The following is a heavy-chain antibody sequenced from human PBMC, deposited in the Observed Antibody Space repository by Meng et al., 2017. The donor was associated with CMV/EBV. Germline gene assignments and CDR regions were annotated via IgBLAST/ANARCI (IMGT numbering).Heavy chain of an antibody. J-gene: IGHJ5*02. D-gene: IGHD6-13*01. CDR1: GFTFSSYS. CDR2: ISSSSSYI. CDR3: ARDRAAPGWFDP. V-gene: IGHV3-21*01. Sequence: GGSLRLSGAASGFTFSSYSMNWVRQAPGKGLAWVSSISSSSSYIYYADSVKGRFTISRDNAKNSLYLQMNSLRAEDTAVYYCARDRAAPGWFDPWGQGTLVTVSS.